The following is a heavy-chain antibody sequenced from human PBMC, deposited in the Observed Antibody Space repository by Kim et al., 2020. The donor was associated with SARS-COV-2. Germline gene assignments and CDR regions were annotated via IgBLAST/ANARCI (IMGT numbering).Heavy chain of an antibody. Sequence: SETLSLTCTVSGGSISSYYWSWIRQPPGKGLEWIGYIYYSGSTNYNPSLKSRVTISVDTSKNQFSLKLSSVTAADTAVYYCARASPGPYNWRGYYYYGMDVWGQGTTVTVSS. V-gene: IGHV4-59*13. CDR3: ARASPGPYNWRGYYYYGMDV. CDR2: IYYSGST. D-gene: IGHD1-20*01. CDR1: GGSISSYY. J-gene: IGHJ6*02.